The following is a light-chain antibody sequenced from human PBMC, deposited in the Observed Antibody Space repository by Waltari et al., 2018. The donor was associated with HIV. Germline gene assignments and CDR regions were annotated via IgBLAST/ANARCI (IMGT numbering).Light chain of an antibody. CDR3: SSYTTSSTFVV. V-gene: IGLV2-18*02. Sequence: QSALTQPPSVSGSPGQSVTISCTGTSSDVGYYNRVSWYQQPPGTAPKLMIYEVSSRPSGVPDRFSGSKSGNTASLTISGLQAEDEGDYYCSSYTTSSTFVVFGGGTKPTVL. CDR1: SSDVGYYNR. CDR2: EVS. J-gene: IGLJ2*01.